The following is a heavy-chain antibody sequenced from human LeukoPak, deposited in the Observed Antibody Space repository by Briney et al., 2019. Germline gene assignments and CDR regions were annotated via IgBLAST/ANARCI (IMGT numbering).Heavy chain of an antibody. CDR2: IYYSGST. Sequence: ASETLSLTCTVSGGSISSGDYYWSWIRQPPGKGLEWIGYIYYSGSTYYNPSLKSRVTISVDTSKNQFSLKLSSVTAADTAVYYCARGSSSWYFYFDYWGQGTLVTVSS. V-gene: IGHV4-30-4*08. J-gene: IGHJ4*02. D-gene: IGHD6-13*01. CDR3: ARGSSSWYFYFDY. CDR1: GGSISSGDYY.